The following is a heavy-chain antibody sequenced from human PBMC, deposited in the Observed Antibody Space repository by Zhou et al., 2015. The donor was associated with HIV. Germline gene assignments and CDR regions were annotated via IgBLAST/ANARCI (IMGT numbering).Heavy chain of an antibody. Sequence: QVQLVQSGAEVKKPGSSVKVSCKASGGTFSSYAISWVRQAPGQGLEWMGGIIPIFGTANYAQKFQGRVTITADESTSTAYMELSSLRSEDTAVYYCACPTFITGTRGYYYYGMDVWGQGTTVTVSS. CDR1: GGTFSSYA. J-gene: IGHJ6*02. D-gene: IGHD1-7*01. CDR2: IIPIFGTA. V-gene: IGHV1-69*12. CDR3: ACPTFITGTRGYYYYGMDV.